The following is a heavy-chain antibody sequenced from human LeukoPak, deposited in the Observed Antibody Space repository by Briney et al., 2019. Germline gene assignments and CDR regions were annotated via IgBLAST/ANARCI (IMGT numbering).Heavy chain of an antibody. D-gene: IGHD3-10*01. J-gene: IGHJ4*02. CDR3: AKDGPMVRGVIPSYFDY. Sequence: GGSLRLSCAASGFTFSSYAMSWVRQAPGKGLEWVSAISGSGGSTYYADSVKRRFTISRDNSKNTLYLQMNSLRAEDTAVYYCAKDGPMVRGVIPSYFDYWGQGTLVTVSS. CDR2: ISGSGGST. V-gene: IGHV3-23*01. CDR1: GFTFSSYA.